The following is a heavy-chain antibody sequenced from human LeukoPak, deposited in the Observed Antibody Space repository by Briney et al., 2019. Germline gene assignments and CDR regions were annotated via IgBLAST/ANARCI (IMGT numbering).Heavy chain of an antibody. D-gene: IGHD3-3*01. CDR1: GFTFSSYG. CDR2: IRYDGSNK. Sequence: GGSLRLSCAASGFTFSSYGMHWVRQAPGKGLEWVAFIRYDGSNKYYADSVKGRFTISRDNSKNTLYLQMNSLRAEDTAVYYCAKDFSDYDFWSGYWGFDYWGQGTLDTVSS. CDR3: AKDFSDYDFWSGYWGFDY. V-gene: IGHV3-30*02. J-gene: IGHJ4*02.